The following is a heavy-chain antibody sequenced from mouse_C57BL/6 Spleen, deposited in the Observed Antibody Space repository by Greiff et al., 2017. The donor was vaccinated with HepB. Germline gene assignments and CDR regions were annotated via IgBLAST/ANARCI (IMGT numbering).Heavy chain of an antibody. V-gene: IGHV5-17*01. CDR3: ATLYDYDGDY. CDR2: ISSGSSTI. CDR1: GFTFSDYG. J-gene: IGHJ2*01. Sequence: EVQLVESGGGLVKPGGSLKLSCAASGFTFSDYGMHWVRQAPEKGLEWVAYISSGSSTIYYADTVKGRFTISRDNAKNTLFLQMTSLRSEDTAMYYCATLYDYDGDYWGQGTTLTVSS. D-gene: IGHD2-4*01.